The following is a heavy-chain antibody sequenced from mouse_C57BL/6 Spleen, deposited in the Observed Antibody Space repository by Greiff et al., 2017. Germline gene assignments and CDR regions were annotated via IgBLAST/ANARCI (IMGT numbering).Heavy chain of an antibody. Sequence: VEPGASVKIPCKASGYTFTDYNMDWVKQSHGKSLEWIGDINPNNGGTIYNQKFKGKSTLTVDKSSSTAYMELRSLTSEDTAVYYCARSITGTGAYWGQGTLVTVSA. V-gene: IGHV1-18*01. D-gene: IGHD4-1*01. J-gene: IGHJ3*01. CDR1: GYTFTDYN. CDR2: INPNNGGT. CDR3: ARSITGTGAY.